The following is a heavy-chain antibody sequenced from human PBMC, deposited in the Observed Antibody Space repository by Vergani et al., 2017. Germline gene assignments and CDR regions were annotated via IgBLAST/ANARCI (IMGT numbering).Heavy chain of an antibody. CDR1: GASVNSYY. Sequence: QVKLQESGPGLVKPSETLSLTCTVSGASVNSYYWSWIRQPPGKGLEWLGNIYHSGGAYYNPSLKGRVTISVDKSKNQFSLEMTSVTAADTAIYFCARTESFILRYFHWALWGQGTLVTVSA. CDR2: IYHSGGA. V-gene: IGHV4-4*08. CDR3: ARTESFILRYFHWAL. J-gene: IGHJ4*02. D-gene: IGHD3-9*01.